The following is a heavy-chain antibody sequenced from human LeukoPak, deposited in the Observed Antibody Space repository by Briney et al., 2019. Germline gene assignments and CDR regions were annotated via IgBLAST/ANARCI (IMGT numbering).Heavy chain of an antibody. CDR3: ARHFAYSSSSYFDY. V-gene: IGHV4-59*08. Sequence: PSETLSLTCSVSGGSVSSYYWSWIRQPPGKGLEWIGYVYYTGSNNYNPSLKSRVTMFEDKSKNQFSLSLYSVTVADTAVYYCARHFAYSSSSYFDYWGQGSLVTVSS. J-gene: IGHJ4*02. CDR2: VYYTGSN. D-gene: IGHD6-6*01. CDR1: GGSVSSYY.